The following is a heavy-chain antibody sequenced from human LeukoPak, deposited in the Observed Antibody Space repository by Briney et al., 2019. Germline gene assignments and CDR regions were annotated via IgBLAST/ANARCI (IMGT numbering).Heavy chain of an antibody. Sequence: PSQTLSLTCTVSGDSISNGGSISNGGHYWRWIRQFPGKGLEWIGYIYHSGNTYYNPSLESRVTISVDTSKNQFSLKLSSVTAADTAVYYCARDYDILTGTDRAGMDVWGQGTTVTVSS. CDR2: IYHSGNT. CDR3: ARDYDILTGTDRAGMDV. D-gene: IGHD3-9*01. CDR1: GDSISNGGSISNGGHY. J-gene: IGHJ6*02. V-gene: IGHV4-30-4*01.